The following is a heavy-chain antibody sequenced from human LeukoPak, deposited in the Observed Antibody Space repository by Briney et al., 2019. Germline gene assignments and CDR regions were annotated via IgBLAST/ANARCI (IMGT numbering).Heavy chain of an antibody. V-gene: IGHV3-33*08. CDR1: GFIVASNH. Sequence: PGGSLRLSCAASGFIVASNHMSWVRQAPGKGLEWVTVIWHDGSNKYYADSVKGRFTISRDNAKNTLYLQMNSLRVEDTAVYYCARSDWFDPWGQGTLVIVSS. CDR2: IWHDGSNK. J-gene: IGHJ5*02. CDR3: ARSDWFDP.